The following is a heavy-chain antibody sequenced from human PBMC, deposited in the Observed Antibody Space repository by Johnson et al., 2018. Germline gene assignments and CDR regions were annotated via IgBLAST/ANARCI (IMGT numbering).Heavy chain of an antibody. D-gene: IGHD3-16*01. CDR2: ISYDGSNK. Sequence: QVQLVESGGGVVQPGRSLRLSCAASGFTFSSFGMHWVRQAPGKGLEWVAVISYDGSNKYYADSVKGRFTISRDNSKNTLYLQMNSLRAEDTALYYCAKGYYDYIDDTFVTWGQGTMVTVSS. CDR1: GFTFSSFG. J-gene: IGHJ3*02. V-gene: IGHV3-30*18. CDR3: AKGYYDYIDDTFVT.